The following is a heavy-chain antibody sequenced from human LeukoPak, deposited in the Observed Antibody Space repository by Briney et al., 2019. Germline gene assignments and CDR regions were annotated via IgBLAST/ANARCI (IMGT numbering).Heavy chain of an antibody. Sequence: SETLSLTCTVSGGSISSGGYYWSWIRQPPGKGLEWIGYIHQSGSTYYNPSLKSRVTISVDRSKNQFSLKLTSVTAADTAVYYCARVPRGDFGVATKKGASMDVWGEGTTVTVSS. V-gene: IGHV4-30-2*01. D-gene: IGHD3-3*01. CDR1: GGSISSGGYY. CDR3: ARVPRGDFGVATKKGASMDV. J-gene: IGHJ6*03. CDR2: IHQSGST.